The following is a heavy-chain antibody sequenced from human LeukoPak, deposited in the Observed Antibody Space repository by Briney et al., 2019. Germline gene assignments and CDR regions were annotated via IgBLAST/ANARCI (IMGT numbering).Heavy chain of an antibody. CDR2: IKQDGSEK. CDR3: GGGLVRGPKDY. Sequence: QPGRSLRLSCAASGFTFSSYWMGWVRQAPGKWRGWVANIKQDGSEKFYVDSVKGRFTISRDNAKNSLYLQMNSLRAEDTAVYYCGGGLVRGPKDYWGQGTLVTVSS. CDR1: GFTFSSYW. J-gene: IGHJ4*02. V-gene: IGHV3-7*01. D-gene: IGHD3-10*01.